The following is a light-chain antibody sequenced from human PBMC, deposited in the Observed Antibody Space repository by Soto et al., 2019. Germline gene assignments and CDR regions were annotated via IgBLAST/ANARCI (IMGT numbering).Light chain of an antibody. J-gene: IGKJ3*01. V-gene: IGKV3-11*01. CDR2: DAS. CDR1: QSVSRN. CDR3: QQRSNGLS. Sequence: EIVLTQSPAILSLSPGERATFSCRASQSVSRNLDWYQHKPGQTPRLLIYDASNRDTGIPVRFSGSGSGTDFTLTISSLEPEDFAVYYCQQRSNGLSFGPGTKVDIK.